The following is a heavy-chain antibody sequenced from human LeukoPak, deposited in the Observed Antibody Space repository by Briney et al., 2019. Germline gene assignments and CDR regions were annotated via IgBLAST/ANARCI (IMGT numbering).Heavy chain of an antibody. Sequence: GASVKVSCKGSGYTFTSYGISWVRQAPGQGLEWMGWISAYNGNTNYAQKLQGRVTMTTDTSTSTAYMELRSLRSDDTAVYYCARVPVSGYSSSWYGFGFNWFDPWGQGTLVTVSS. J-gene: IGHJ5*02. CDR2: ISAYNGNT. CDR1: GYTFTSYG. CDR3: ARVPVSGYSSSWYGFGFNWFDP. V-gene: IGHV1-18*01. D-gene: IGHD6-13*01.